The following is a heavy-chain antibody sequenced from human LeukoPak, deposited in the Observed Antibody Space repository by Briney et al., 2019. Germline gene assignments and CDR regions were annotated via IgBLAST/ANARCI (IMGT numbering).Heavy chain of an antibody. Sequence: GRSLRLSCAASGFTFDDYAMHWVRQAPGKGLERVSGISWNSGSIGYADSVKGRFTISRDNAKNSLYLQMNSLRAEDMALYYCAKDSSSFDAFDIWGQGTMVTVSS. J-gene: IGHJ3*02. CDR1: GFTFDDYA. CDR3: AKDSSSFDAFDI. V-gene: IGHV3-9*03. CDR2: ISWNSGSI.